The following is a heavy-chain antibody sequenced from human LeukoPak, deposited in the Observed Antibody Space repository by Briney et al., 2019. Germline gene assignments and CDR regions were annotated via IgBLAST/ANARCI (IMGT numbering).Heavy chain of an antibody. J-gene: IGHJ2*01. CDR3: VKDQIDYDSSGYYSRYFDL. CDR1: GFTFSSYG. CDR2: IWYDGSNE. Sequence: PGGSLRLSCAASGFTFSSYGMHWVRQAPGKGLELVAVIWYDGSNEYYADSVKGRFTISRDNSKNTLYLQMSSLRAEDTAVYYCVKDQIDYDSSGYYSRYFDLWGRGTLVTVSS. D-gene: IGHD3-22*01. V-gene: IGHV3-30*02.